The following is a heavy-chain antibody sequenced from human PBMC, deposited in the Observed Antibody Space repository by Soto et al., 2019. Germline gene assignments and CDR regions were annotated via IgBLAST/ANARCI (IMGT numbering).Heavy chain of an antibody. CDR1: GYTFTSYG. D-gene: IGHD3-22*01. V-gene: IGHV1-18*01. J-gene: IGHJ5*02. Sequence: ASVKVSCKASGYTFTSYGISWVRQAPGQGLEWMGWISAYNGNTNYAQKLQGRVTMTTDTSTSTAYMELRSLRSDGTAVYYCARSDSSGYYFWFEPWGQGTLVTVPS. CDR2: ISAYNGNT. CDR3: ARSDSSGYYFWFEP.